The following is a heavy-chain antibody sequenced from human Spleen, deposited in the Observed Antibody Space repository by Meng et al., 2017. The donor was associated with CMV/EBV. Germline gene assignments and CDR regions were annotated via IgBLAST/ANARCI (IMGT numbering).Heavy chain of an antibody. CDR3: VRDRNYGVYLGSDY. CDR1: GFTFSDYY. CDR2: ISSSGSTI. J-gene: IGHJ4*02. V-gene: IGHV3-11*01. D-gene: IGHD4-17*01. Sequence: GESLKISCAASGFTFSDYYMSWIRQAPGKGLEWVSYISSSGSTIYYADSVKGRFTISRDNAKNSLYLQMNSLRAEDTAVYYCVRDRNYGVYLGSDYWGQGTLVTVSS.